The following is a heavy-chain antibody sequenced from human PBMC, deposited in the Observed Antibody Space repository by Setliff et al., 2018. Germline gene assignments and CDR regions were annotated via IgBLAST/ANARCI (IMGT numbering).Heavy chain of an antibody. D-gene: IGHD3-3*01. CDR1: GYSISSGYY. J-gene: IGHJ5*01. CDR3: VKPTWAGEVSSPFAFWFES. Sequence: SETLSLTCTVSGYSISSGYYWGWIRQPPGKGLEWIGNMYHSGTTYYNSSLRSRVSISTDTSKNEFSLRLSSVTAADTAVYYCVKPTWAGEVSSPFAFWFESWGQGTLVTVSS. V-gene: IGHV4-38-2*02. CDR2: MYHSGTT.